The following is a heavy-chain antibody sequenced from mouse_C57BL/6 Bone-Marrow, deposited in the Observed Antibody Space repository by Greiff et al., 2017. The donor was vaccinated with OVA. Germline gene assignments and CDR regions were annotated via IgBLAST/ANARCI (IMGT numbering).Heavy chain of an antibody. V-gene: IGHV1-50*01. Sequence: QVQLQQPGAELVKPGASVKLSCKASGYTFTSYWMQWVKQRPGQGLERIGEIDPSDSYTNYNQKFKGKATLTVDTSSSTAYMQLSSLTSEDSAVYYCARREDYYGSFFAYWGQGTLVTVSA. J-gene: IGHJ3*01. CDR3: ARREDYYGSFFAY. CDR2: IDPSDSYT. D-gene: IGHD1-1*01. CDR1: GYTFTSYW.